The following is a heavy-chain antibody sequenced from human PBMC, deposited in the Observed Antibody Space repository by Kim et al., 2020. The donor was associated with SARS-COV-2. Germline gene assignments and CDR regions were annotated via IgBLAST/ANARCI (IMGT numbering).Heavy chain of an antibody. CDR1: GGSFSGYY. D-gene: IGHD6-19*01. J-gene: IGHJ6*01. CDR3: ARGMIAVAGTGDYYYGMD. Sequence: SETLSLTCAVYGGSFSGYYWSWIRQPPGKGLEWIGEINHSGSTNYNPSLKSRVTISVDTSKNQFSLKLSSVTAADTAVYYCARGMIAVAGTGDYYYGMD. CDR2: INHSGST. V-gene: IGHV4-34*01.